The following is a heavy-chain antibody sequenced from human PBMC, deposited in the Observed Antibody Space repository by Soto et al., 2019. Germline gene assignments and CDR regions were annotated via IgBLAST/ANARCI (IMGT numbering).Heavy chain of an antibody. CDR3: ARDADTGGMDV. CDR2: IWYDGSNK. J-gene: IGHJ6*02. V-gene: IGHV3-33*01. CDR1: GFTFSSYG. D-gene: IGHD5-18*01. Sequence: QVQLVESGGGVVQPGRSLRLSCAASGFTFSSYGMHWVRQAPGKGLEWVAVIWYDGSNKYYADSVKGRFTISRDNSKNTLYRQMNSLRAEDTAVYYCARDADTGGMDVWGQGTTVTVSS.